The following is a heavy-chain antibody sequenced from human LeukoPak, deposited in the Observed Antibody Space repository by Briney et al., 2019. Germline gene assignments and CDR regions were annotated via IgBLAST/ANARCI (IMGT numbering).Heavy chain of an antibody. CDR3: ARVLETNWFDP. Sequence: SETLSLTCTVSGGSISTSNYYWGWIRQPPGKGLEWIGSIYHSGSTYYNPSLKSRVTISVDTSKNQFSLKLSSVTAADTAVYYCARVLETNWFDPWGQGTLVTVSS. CDR2: IYHSGST. D-gene: IGHD1-1*01. V-gene: IGHV4-39*07. CDR1: GGSISTSNYY. J-gene: IGHJ5*02.